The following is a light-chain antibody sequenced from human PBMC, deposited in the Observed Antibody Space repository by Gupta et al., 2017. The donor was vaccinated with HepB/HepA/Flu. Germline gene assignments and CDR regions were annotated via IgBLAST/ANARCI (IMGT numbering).Light chain of an antibody. CDR1: QSDSRNY. CDR3: QQYGSTPFT. Sequence: EVVLTQSPGTLSLSPGERATLSCRATQSDSRNYLAWYQQKPGQAPSLLMYGASSRASDVPDRFSGSGSGTEFTLTISRLEPEDFAVYYCQQYGSTPFTFAQGTKLEIK. CDR2: GAS. J-gene: IGKJ2*01. V-gene: IGKV3-20*01.